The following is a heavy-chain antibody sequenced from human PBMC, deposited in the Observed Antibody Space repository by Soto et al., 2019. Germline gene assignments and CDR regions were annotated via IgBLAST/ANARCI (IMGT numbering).Heavy chain of an antibody. CDR3: ARGTAYSGSAIHYKYYYGMDV. D-gene: IGHD5-12*01. CDR2: IIPIFGTT. Sequence: QVQLVQSGAEVKKPGSSVKVSCKASGGTFGSNGITWARQAPGQGIEWMGGIIPIFGTTNYAQKFQGRVTITADESTSTAYMELSSMSSEDTSVYYCARGTAYSGSAIHYKYYYGMDVWGQGTTVTVSS. J-gene: IGHJ6*02. CDR1: GGTFGSNG. V-gene: IGHV1-69*01.